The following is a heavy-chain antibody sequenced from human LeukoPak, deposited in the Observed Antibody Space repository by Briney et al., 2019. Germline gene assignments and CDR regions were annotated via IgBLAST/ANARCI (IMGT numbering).Heavy chain of an antibody. J-gene: IGHJ4*02. CDR3: AREGNSGRTFDY. CDR1: GGSISRGGYY. CDR2: IYYSGST. Sequence: SQTLSLTCTVSGGSISRGGYYWSWIRQHPGKGLEWIGYIYYSGSTYYNPSLKSRVTISVDTSKNHFSLKLNSVTAADTAVYYCAREGNSGRTFDYWGQGTLVTVSS. D-gene: IGHD5-12*01. V-gene: IGHV4-31*03.